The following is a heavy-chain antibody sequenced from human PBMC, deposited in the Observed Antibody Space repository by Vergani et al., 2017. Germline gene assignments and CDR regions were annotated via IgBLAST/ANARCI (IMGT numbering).Heavy chain of an antibody. CDR1: GFNFDNYA. Sequence: EVQLVESGGGLVQPGRSLRLFCAAPGFNFDNYAMHWVRQAPGKGLEWVSGINDNSDIIIYADSVRGRFTISRDNAKKSLYLQMNSLKTDDTALYYCTARRTGRDPFDVWGRGTLVTVSS. V-gene: IGHV3-9*01. CDR2: INDNSDII. J-gene: IGHJ3*01. CDR3: TARRTGRDPFDV. D-gene: IGHD1-14*01.